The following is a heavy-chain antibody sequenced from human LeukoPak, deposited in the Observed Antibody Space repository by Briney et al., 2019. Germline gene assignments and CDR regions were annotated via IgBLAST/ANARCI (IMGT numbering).Heavy chain of an antibody. Sequence: GGSLRLSCAASGFTFSIYWMTWVRQAPGKGLEWVANIKQDGTEKYYMDSVRGRFTISRDNANKSVYLQMNSLRAEDTALYYCARLLVYGSGAEAFDYWGQGTLVTVSS. V-gene: IGHV3-7*01. CDR3: ARLLVYGSGAEAFDY. CDR2: IKQDGTEK. J-gene: IGHJ4*02. CDR1: GFTFSIYW. D-gene: IGHD3-10*01.